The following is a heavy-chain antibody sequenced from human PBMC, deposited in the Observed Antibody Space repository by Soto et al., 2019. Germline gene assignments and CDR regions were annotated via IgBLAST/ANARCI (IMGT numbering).Heavy chain of an antibody. J-gene: IGHJ4*02. V-gene: IGHV2-5*01. CDR2: LYWNVDA. CDR1: GFSINNGGGG. CDR3: AKRRALRYHLFFEQ. D-gene: IGHD2-2*01. Sequence: QITLKESGQTLVKPTQTLTLVCTLSGFSINNGGGGGGWFGHPPGKAPGWLALLYWNVDAWSSPSLRSRLSVTKGSSKNQVVLTMTHMAPVDAGTYYCAKRRALRYHLFFEQWGQGALVTVSS.